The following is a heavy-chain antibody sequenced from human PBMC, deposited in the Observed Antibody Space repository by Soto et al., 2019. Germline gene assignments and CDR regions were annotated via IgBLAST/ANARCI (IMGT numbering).Heavy chain of an antibody. V-gene: IGHV1-69*13. CDR3: ARTFDSNFDYFDY. CDR1: GGTFSSYA. Sequence: ASVKVSCKASGGTFSSYAISWVRQAPGQGLEWMGGIIPIFGTASYAQKFQGRVTITADESTSTAYMELSSLRSEDTAVYYCARTFDSNFDYFDYWGQGTLVTVSS. J-gene: IGHJ4*02. CDR2: IIPIFGTA. D-gene: IGHD3-22*01.